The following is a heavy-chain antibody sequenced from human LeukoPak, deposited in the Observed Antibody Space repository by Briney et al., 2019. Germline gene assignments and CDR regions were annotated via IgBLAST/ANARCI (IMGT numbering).Heavy chain of an antibody. D-gene: IGHD6-19*01. CDR3: ARDRYSSGWYEAY. V-gene: IGHV3-48*01. Sequence: PGGSLRLSCAASGFTFSSYSMNWVRQAPGKGLEWVSYISSSSSTIYYADSVKGRFTISRDNAKNSLYLQMSSLRAEDTAVYYCARDRYSSGWYEAYWGQGTLVTVSS. CDR2: ISSSSSTI. J-gene: IGHJ4*02. CDR1: GFTFSSYS.